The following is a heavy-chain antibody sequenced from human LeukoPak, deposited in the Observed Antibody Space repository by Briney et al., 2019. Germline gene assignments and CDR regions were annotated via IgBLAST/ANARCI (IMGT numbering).Heavy chain of an antibody. CDR2: ISWDGDST. D-gene: IGHD3-10*01. Sequence: AGGSLRLSCAASGFNFDDCGMHWVRQAPGKGLEWVSLISWDGDSTYYADSVKGRFTISRDNIKNSLYLQMNSLRAEDSALYYCAKEMVRGVLSQNPFDSWGQGTLVTVSS. V-gene: IGHV3-43D*03. CDR3: AKEMVRGVLSQNPFDS. J-gene: IGHJ5*01. CDR1: GFNFDDCG.